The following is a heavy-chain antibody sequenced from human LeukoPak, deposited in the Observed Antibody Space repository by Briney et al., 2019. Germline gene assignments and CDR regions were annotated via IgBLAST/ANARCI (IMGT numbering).Heavy chain of an antibody. D-gene: IGHD2-2*01. V-gene: IGHV3-21*01. CDR2: ISSSSSYI. Sequence: GRSLRLSCAASGFTFSSYSMNWVRQAPGKGLEWVSSISSSSSYIYYADSVKGRFTISRDNAKNSLYLQMNSLRAEDTAVYYCAGRCSSTSCYDIEFDYWGQGTLVTVSS. CDR3: AGRCSSTSCYDIEFDY. J-gene: IGHJ4*02. CDR1: GFTFSSYS.